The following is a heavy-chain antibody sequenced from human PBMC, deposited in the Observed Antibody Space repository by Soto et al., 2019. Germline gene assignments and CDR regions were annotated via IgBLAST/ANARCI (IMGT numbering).Heavy chain of an antibody. D-gene: IGHD4-17*01. Sequence: QVQLVESGGGVVQPGRSLRLSCAASGFTFSSYAMHWVRQAPGKGLEWVAVISYDGSNKYYADSVKGRFTISRDNSKNTLYLQMNSVRAEDTAVYYCARDYGYGDPDGMDVWGQGTTVTVSS. J-gene: IGHJ6*02. CDR2: ISYDGSNK. V-gene: IGHV3-30-3*01. CDR3: ARDYGYGDPDGMDV. CDR1: GFTFSSYA.